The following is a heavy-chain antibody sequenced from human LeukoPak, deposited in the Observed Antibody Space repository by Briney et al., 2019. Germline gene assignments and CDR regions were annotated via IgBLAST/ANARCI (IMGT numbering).Heavy chain of an antibody. Sequence: ASVKVSCKASGYTFTGYYMHWVRQAPGQGLEWMGWINPNSGGTNYAQKFQGRVTMTRDTSISTAYMELSRLRSDDTAVYYCARDIVVVPAAILGDNWFDPWGQGTLATVSS. CDR2: INPNSGGT. V-gene: IGHV1-2*02. D-gene: IGHD2-2*02. CDR1: GYTFTGYY. J-gene: IGHJ5*02. CDR3: ARDIVVVPAAILGDNWFDP.